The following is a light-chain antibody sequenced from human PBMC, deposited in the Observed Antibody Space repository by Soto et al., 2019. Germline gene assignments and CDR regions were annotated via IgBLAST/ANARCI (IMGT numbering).Light chain of an antibody. CDR1: QSISDW. Sequence: DIQMTQSPSALSASVGDRVTITCRASQSISDWLAWYQQKTGKAPKFLIYGASSLESGVPSRFSGGGSGTEFTLTISSLQPDDFATYYCQQYGSYPLPFGGGTKVEFK. V-gene: IGKV1-5*01. CDR2: GAS. CDR3: QQYGSYPLP. J-gene: IGKJ4*01.